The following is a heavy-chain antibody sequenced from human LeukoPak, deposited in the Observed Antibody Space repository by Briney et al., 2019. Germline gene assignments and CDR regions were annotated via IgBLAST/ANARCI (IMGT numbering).Heavy chain of an antibody. Sequence: PSETLSLTCTVSGGSISSSSYYWGWIRQPPGKGLEWIGSIYYSGSTYYNPSLKSRVTISVDTSKNQFSLKLSSVTAADTAVYYCARYDTAGYSIMDYFDYWCQGTLVTVSS. CDR3: ARYDTAGYSIMDYFDY. J-gene: IGHJ4*02. D-gene: IGHD6-13*01. CDR2: IYYSGST. CDR1: GGSISSSSYY. V-gene: IGHV4-39*01.